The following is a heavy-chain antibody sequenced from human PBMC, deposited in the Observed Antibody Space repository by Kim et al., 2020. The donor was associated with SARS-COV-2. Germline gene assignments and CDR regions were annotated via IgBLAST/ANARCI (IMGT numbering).Heavy chain of an antibody. J-gene: IGHJ4*02. V-gene: IGHV4-39*01. CDR3: ARQPEQWLSFYFDY. Sequence: NPSLKSRVTISVDTSKNQFSLKLSSVTAADTAVYYCARQPEQWLSFYFDYWGQGTLVTVSS. D-gene: IGHD6-19*01.